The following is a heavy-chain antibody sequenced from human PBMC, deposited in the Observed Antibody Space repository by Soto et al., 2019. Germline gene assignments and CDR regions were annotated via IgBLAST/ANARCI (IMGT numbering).Heavy chain of an antibody. Sequence: QVQLVQSGAEVKNPGSSVKVSCKASGGTFSSYAISWVRQAPGQGLEWMGGLIPIFGTANYAQKFQGRVTITADESTSTAYMELSCLRSDDTAVYYCARVGGATMRAPAFDYWGQGTLVTVSS. D-gene: IGHD1-26*01. CDR2: LIPIFGTA. CDR3: ARVGGATMRAPAFDY. V-gene: IGHV1-69*01. J-gene: IGHJ4*02. CDR1: GGTFSSYA.